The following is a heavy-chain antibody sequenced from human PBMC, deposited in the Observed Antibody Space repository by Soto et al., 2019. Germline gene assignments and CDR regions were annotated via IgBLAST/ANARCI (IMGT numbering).Heavy chain of an antibody. V-gene: IGHV1-69*01. CDR3: ARVPNTIFGVVTTYYYYGMDV. CDR1: GGTFSTYA. Sequence: QVQLVQSGAEVKKPGSSVKVSCKASGGTFSTYAISWVRQAPGQGLDWMGGIIPIFGTANYAQKFQGRVTITADESTSTAYMELSSLRSEDTAVYYCARVPNTIFGVVTTYYYYGMDVWGQGTTVTVSS. CDR2: IIPIFGTA. J-gene: IGHJ6*02. D-gene: IGHD3-3*01.